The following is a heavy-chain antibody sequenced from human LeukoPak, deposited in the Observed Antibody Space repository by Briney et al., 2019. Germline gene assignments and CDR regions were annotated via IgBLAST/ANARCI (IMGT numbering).Heavy chain of an antibody. CDR3: AKDTCSGGSCYYYYGMDV. D-gene: IGHD2-15*01. J-gene: IGHJ6*02. V-gene: IGHV3-30*18. CDR1: GFTFSRYG. CDR2: ISHDGSNN. Sequence: GGSLRLSCAASGFTFSRYGIHWIRQAPGKGLEWIGDISHDGSNNYYAASVKGRFIISRDNSKNTLYMQMISLRAEDTAVYYCAKDTCSGGSCYYYYGMDVWGQGTTVTVSS.